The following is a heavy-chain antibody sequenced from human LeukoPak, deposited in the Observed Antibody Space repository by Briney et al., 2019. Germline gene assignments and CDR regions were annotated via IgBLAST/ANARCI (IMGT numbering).Heavy chain of an antibody. CDR1: GFTFTSSA. CDR2: IVVGSGNT. Sequence: GASVKVSCKASGFTFTSSAMQWVRQARGQRLEGIGWIVVGSGNTNYAQKFQERVTITRDISTSTAYMELSSLRAEDTAVYYCANPESGSYHDAFDIWGQGTMATVSS. CDR3: ANPESGSYHDAFDI. V-gene: IGHV1-58*02. D-gene: IGHD1-26*01. J-gene: IGHJ3*02.